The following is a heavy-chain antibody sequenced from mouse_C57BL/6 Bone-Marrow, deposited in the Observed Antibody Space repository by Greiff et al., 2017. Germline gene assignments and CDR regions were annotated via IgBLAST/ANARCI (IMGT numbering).Heavy chain of an antibody. Sequence: EVQVLESGGGLVKPGGSLKLSCAASGFTFSDYGMHWVSQAPEQGLEWVAYISTGSSTTYYADTVKGRFTIARDKANNTPFLQITSLRCGDTAVYYCARYYSKYEALTYWGQGTLVTVSA. J-gene: IGHJ3*01. D-gene: IGHD2-5*01. CDR1: GFTFSDYG. CDR3: ARYYSKYEALTY. V-gene: IGHV5-17*01. CDR2: ISTGSSTT.